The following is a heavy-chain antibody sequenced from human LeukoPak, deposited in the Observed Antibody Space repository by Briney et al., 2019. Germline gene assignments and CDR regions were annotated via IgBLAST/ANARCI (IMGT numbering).Heavy chain of an antibody. J-gene: IGHJ4*02. V-gene: IGHV3-7*01. CDR3: AGDYDTSGYAIFDY. CDR1: GFTFSNYW. Sequence: GGSLRLSCAASGFTFSNYWMTWVRQAPGKGLEWVANIKQDGSEKYYVDSVKGRFTISRDNAKNSLYLQMTSLRAEDTAVYYCAGDYDTSGYAIFDYWGQGTPVTVSS. CDR2: IKQDGSEK. D-gene: IGHD3-22*01.